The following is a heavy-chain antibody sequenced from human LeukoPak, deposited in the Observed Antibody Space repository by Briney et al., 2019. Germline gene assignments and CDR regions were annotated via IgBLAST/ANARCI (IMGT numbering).Heavy chain of an antibody. Sequence: QPGGSLRLSCAASGFTFSSYWMSWVRQAPGKGLEWVANIKQDGSEKYYVDSVKGRLTISRDNAKNSLYLQMNSLRAEDTAVYYCARGGGGHYYDSSGYYYFGYFQHWGQGTLVTVSS. D-gene: IGHD3-22*01. J-gene: IGHJ1*01. CDR2: IKQDGSEK. V-gene: IGHV3-7*01. CDR1: GFTFSSYW. CDR3: ARGGGGHYYDSSGYYYFGYFQH.